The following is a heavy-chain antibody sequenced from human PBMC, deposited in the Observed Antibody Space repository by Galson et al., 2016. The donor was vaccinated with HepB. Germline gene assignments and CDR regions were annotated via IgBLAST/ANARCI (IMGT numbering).Heavy chain of an antibody. CDR1: GGSISSGDYY. CDR3: ARRTDF. J-gene: IGHJ4*02. CDR2: IYYSGST. Sequence: TLSLTCTVSGGSISSGDYYWTWIRQPPGKGLEWIGYIYYSGSTYYNPSLKSRISISVDTSKNQFSLKVRSVTAADTAMYYCARRTDFWGQGTLVTVSS. D-gene: IGHD2-2*01. V-gene: IGHV4-30-4*01.